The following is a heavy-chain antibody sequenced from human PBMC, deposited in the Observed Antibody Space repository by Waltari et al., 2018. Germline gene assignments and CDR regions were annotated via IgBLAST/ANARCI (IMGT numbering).Heavy chain of an antibody. Sequence: QVQLQQWGAGLLKPSETLSLTCAVYGGSFSGYYWSWIRQPPGKGLEWIGEINQSGSTNYNPSLKSRVTISVDTSKNQFSLKLSSVTAADTAVYYCARATPISYFDYWGQGTLVTVSS. CDR1: GGSFSGYY. CDR3: ARATPISYFDY. D-gene: IGHD2-21*01. CDR2: INQSGST. V-gene: IGHV4-34*01. J-gene: IGHJ4*02.